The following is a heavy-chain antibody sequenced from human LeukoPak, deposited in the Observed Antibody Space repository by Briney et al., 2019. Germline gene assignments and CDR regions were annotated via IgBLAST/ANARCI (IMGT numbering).Heavy chain of an antibody. Sequence: GGSLRLSCAASGYSFNTYWMNWVRQAPGKGLELVANIKEDGSEKYYVDSVKGRFTISRDNAKNSLYLQMNSLRAEDTALYYCVYGGSYYVAWGQGTLVTVSS. CDR3: VYGGSYYVA. V-gene: IGHV3-7*01. D-gene: IGHD1-26*01. CDR1: GYSFNTYW. CDR2: IKEDGSEK. J-gene: IGHJ5*02.